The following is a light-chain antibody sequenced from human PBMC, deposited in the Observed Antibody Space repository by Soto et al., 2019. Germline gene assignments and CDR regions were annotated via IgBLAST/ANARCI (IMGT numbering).Light chain of an antibody. CDR3: ATRDNSLSRWV. CDR1: SSNIGTNY. V-gene: IGLV1-47*02. J-gene: IGLJ3*02. CDR2: CND. Sequence: QAVVTQPPSASGTPGQRVTISCSGSSSNIGTNYVYWYKQLPGTAPKLLIYCNDQRPSGVPDRLSGSKSGTSASLAISGLRSEDDADYFCATRDNSLSRWVFGGGTKLTVL.